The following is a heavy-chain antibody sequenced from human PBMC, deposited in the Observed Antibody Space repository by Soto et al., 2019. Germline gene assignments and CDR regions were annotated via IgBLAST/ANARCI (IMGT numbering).Heavy chain of an antibody. Sequence: GGSLRLSCAASGFTFSSFSMNWVRQAPGKGLEWVSSISSSGTYIYYADSVEGRFTTSRDNAKNSVYLHMYSLRAEDTAVYYCAKSVAARLDWFDPWGQGTLVTVSS. CDR2: ISSSGTYI. V-gene: IGHV3-21*01. D-gene: IGHD6-6*01. CDR1: GFTFSSFS. CDR3: AKSVAARLDWFDP. J-gene: IGHJ5*02.